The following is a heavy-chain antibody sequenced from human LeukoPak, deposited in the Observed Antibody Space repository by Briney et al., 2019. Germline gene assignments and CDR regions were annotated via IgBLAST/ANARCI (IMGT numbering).Heavy chain of an antibody. CDR2: INSDESTT. V-gene: IGHV3-74*01. CDR3: ARGSGYSVFDY. Sequence: GSLRLSCAASGFTFSTYWMHWVRQAPGKGLVWVSRINSDESTTFYADSVKGRFTISRDNAKNALYLQMNSLRAEDTAVYYCARGSGYSVFDYWGQGTLVTVSS. J-gene: IGHJ4*02. D-gene: IGHD3-3*01. CDR1: GFTFSTYW.